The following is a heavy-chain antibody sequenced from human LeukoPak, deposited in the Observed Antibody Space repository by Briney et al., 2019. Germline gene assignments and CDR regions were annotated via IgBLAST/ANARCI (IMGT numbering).Heavy chain of an antibody. V-gene: IGHV1-18*01. J-gene: IGHJ3*02. CDR1: GYTFTSYG. D-gene: IGHD2-21*02. Sequence: ASVKVSCKASGYTFTSYGISWVRQAPGQGLEWMGWISAYNGNTNYAQKLQGRVSMTTDTSTSTAYMELRSLRSDGTAVYYCARDLAVTDAFDIWGQGTMVTVSS. CDR2: ISAYNGNT. CDR3: ARDLAVTDAFDI.